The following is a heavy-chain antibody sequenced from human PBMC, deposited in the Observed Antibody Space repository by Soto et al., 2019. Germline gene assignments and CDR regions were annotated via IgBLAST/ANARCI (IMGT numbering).Heavy chain of an antibody. Sequence: EASVKVSCKVSGYSFSTYAFHWVRQAPGQGLEWIGWIIAGNGNTKYSQKFQDRVTISRDTSATTVYVELTSLTSEDTAVYYCARGVSSGPYWWTFDYWGQGTLVTVSS. J-gene: IGHJ4*02. CDR3: ARGVSSGPYWWTFDY. CDR1: GYSFSTYA. V-gene: IGHV1-3*01. D-gene: IGHD3-10*01. CDR2: IIAGNGNT.